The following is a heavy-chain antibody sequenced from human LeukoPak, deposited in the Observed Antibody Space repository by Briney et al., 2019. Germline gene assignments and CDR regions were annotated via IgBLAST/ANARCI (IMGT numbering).Heavy chain of an antibody. CDR2: ISGSGDSV. V-gene: IGHV3-23*01. D-gene: IGHD1-26*01. J-gene: IGHJ6*02. CDR1: GFTFSSYA. Sequence: GGSLRLSCAASGFTFSSYAMTWVRQAPGKGLEWVSAISGSGDSVYYADSVKGRFTISRDNSKNSLYLQMDGLGAENTAVYYCAKFSGSYYYYYAMDVWGQGTTVTVSS. CDR3: AKFSGSYYYYYAMDV.